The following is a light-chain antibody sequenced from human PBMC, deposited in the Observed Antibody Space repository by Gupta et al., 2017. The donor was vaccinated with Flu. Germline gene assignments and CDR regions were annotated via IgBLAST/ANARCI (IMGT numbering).Light chain of an antibody. J-gene: IGKJ1*01. CDR2: GAS. Sequence: GERATLACRASQSVSSNLAWYQQKPGQAPRLLMYGASTRATGIPARFSVSGSGTEFTLTISSLQSEDFAVYFCQQYHNGPRTFGQGTKVEIK. CDR3: QQYHNGPRT. CDR1: QSVSSN. V-gene: IGKV3-15*01.